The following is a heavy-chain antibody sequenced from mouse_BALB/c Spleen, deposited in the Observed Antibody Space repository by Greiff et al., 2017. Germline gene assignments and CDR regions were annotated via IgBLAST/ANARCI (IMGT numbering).Heavy chain of an antibody. CDR2: ISSGSSTI. D-gene: IGHD1-1*01. CDR1: GFTFSSFG. V-gene: IGHV5-17*02. Sequence: EVQLVESGGGLVQPGGSRKLSCAASGFTFSSFGMHWVRQAPEKGLEWVAYISSGSSTIYYADTVKGRFTISRDNPKNTLFLQMTSLRSEDTAMYYCAREVRYYGSRAMDYWGQGTSVTVSS. CDR3: AREVRYYGSRAMDY. J-gene: IGHJ4*01.